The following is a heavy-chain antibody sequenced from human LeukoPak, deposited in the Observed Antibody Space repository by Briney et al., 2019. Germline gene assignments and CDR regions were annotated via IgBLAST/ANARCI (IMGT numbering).Heavy chain of an antibody. D-gene: IGHD1-14*01. J-gene: IGHJ4*01. V-gene: IGHV3-48*03. CDR2: ISGSGITR. Sequence: GGSLRLSCAASGFTFSSYAMSWVRQAPGKGLEWVSYISGSGITRYYTDSVKGRFTISRDNAKNSLFLQMNSLRAEDTAVYYCARSPRAGGGYWGRGTLVTVSS. CDR3: ARSPRAGGGY. CDR1: GFTFSSYA.